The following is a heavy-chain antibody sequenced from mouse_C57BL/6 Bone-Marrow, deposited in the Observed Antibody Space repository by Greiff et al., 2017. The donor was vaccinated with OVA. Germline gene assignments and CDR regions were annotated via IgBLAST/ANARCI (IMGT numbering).Heavy chain of an antibody. CDR3: ARRGSTYWYFDV. D-gene: IGHD1-1*01. J-gene: IGHJ1*03. Sequence: VQLQQSGAELVKPGASVKLSCKASGYTFTSYWMHWVKQRPGQGLEWIGMIHPNSGSTNYNEKFKSKATLTVDKSSSTAYMQLSSLTSEDSAVYYCARRGSTYWYFDVWGTGTTVTVSS. V-gene: IGHV1-64*01. CDR1: GYTFTSYW. CDR2: IHPNSGST.